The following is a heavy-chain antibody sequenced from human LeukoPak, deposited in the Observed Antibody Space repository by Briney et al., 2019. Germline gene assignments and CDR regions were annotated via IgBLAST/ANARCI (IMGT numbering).Heavy chain of an antibody. CDR2: ISYDGSNK. CDR3: VRENGWNPNWFDP. D-gene: IGHD1-1*01. Sequence: GGSLRLSCAASGFTFSSYAMHWVRQAPGKGLEWVAVISYDGSNKYYADSVKGRFTISRDNSKNTLYLQMNSLRAEDTAVYYCVRENGWNPNWFDPWGQGTLVTVSS. V-gene: IGHV3-30-3*01. CDR1: GFTFSSYA. J-gene: IGHJ5*02.